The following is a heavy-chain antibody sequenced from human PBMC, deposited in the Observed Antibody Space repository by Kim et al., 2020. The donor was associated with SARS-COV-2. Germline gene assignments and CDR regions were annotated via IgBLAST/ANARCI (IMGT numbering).Heavy chain of an antibody. CDR2: INPNSGGT. CDR1: GYTFTGYY. CDR3: AREGLLWFGEDSGCMDV. D-gene: IGHD3-10*01. V-gene: IGHV1-2*06. J-gene: IGHJ6*02. Sequence: ASVKVSCKASGYTFTGYYMHWVRQAPGQGLEWMGRINPNSGGTNYAQKFQGRVTMTRDTSISTAYMELSRLRSDDTAVYYCAREGLLWFGEDSGCMDVWGQGTTVTVSS.